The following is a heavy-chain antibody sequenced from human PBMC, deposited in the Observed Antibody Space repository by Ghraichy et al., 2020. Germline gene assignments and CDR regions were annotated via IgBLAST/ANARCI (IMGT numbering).Heavy chain of an antibody. D-gene: IGHD2-2*01. V-gene: IGHV1-69*06. CDR1: GGTFSSYA. CDR3: ARTYCSSTSCLDYYMDV. CDR2: IIPIFGTA. Sequence: SVKVSCKASGGTFSSYAISWVRQAPGQGLEWMGGIIPIFGTANYAQKFQGRVTITVDKSTSTAYMELSSLRSEDTAVYYCARTYCSSTSCLDYYMDVWGKGTTVTVSS. J-gene: IGHJ6*03.